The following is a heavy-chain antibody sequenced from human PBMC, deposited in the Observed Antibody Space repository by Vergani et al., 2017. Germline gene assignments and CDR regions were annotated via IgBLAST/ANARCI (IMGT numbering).Heavy chain of an antibody. D-gene: IGHD1-1*01. J-gene: IGHJ3*02. Sequence: EVQLVESGGVVVQPGGSLRLSCAASGFVFDEYALHWVRQSPGKGLEWVGRIRNKANDYTTQYAASVKGRFTISRDDSKSYLYLQMNSLQTEDTALYYCVRVKGSNWNDHLYDSWGQGTLVTVSS. CDR2: IRNKANDYTT. CDR3: VRVKGSNWNDHLYDS. CDR1: GFVFDEYA. V-gene: IGHV3-72*01.